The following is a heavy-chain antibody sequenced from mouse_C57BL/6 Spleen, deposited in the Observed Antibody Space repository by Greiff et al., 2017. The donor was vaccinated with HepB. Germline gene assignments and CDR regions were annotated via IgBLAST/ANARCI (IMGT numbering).Heavy chain of an antibody. D-gene: IGHD2-3*01. CDR3: AREGDGYYRDYAMDY. CDR2: IYPGDGDT. V-gene: IGHV1-80*01. CDR1: GYAFSSYW. Sequence: VQLQQSGAELVKPGASVKISCKASGYAFSSYWMNWVKQRPGKGLEWIGQIYPGDGDTNYNGKFKGKATLTADKSSSTAYMQLSSLTSEDSAVYFCAREGDGYYRDYAMDYWGQGTSVTVSS. J-gene: IGHJ4*01.